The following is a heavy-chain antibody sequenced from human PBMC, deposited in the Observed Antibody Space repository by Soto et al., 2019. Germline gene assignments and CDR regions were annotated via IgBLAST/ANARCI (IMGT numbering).Heavy chain of an antibody. J-gene: IGHJ4*02. CDR2: IDIDGRGT. CDR1: GFTLSGHW. V-gene: IGHV3-74*01. CDR3: AGVFDF. Sequence: EMQLVESGGGLVQPGGSLRLSCAASGFTLSGHWRHWVRQAPGKGLEWVSRIDIDGRGTSYADSVKGRFTISTDNAKNEVYLQRNGRRAGDTAVYYCAGVFDFWSQGTLVTVSS.